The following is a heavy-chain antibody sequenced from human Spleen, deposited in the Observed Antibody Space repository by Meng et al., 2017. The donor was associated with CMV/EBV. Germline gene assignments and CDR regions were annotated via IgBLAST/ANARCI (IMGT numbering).Heavy chain of an antibody. Sequence: GESLKISCAASGFTFSSYAMHWVRQAPGKGLEWVAVISYDGSNKYYADSVKGRFTISRDNSNNTVHLQMNSLRAEDTAVYYCAKDHSSTTPVRYGMDVWGQGTTVTVSS. V-gene: IGHV3-30-3*01. CDR3: AKDHSSTTPVRYGMDV. J-gene: IGHJ6*02. CDR2: ISYDGSNK. D-gene: IGHD2-2*01. CDR1: GFTFSSYA.